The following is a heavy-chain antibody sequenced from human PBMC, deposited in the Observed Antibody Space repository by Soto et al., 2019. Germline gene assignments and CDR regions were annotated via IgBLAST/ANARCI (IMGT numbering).Heavy chain of an antibody. CDR2: ISSSSSTI. D-gene: IGHD4-17*01. V-gene: IGHV3-48*02. CDR3: ARDLTVTTYEKVAGADY. CDR1: GFTFSSYS. Sequence: EVQLVESGGGLVQPGGSLRLSCAASGFTFSSYSMNWVRQAPGKGLEWVSYISSSSSTIYYADSVKGRFTISRDNAKNSLYLQMNSLRDEDTAVYYCARDLTVTTYEKVAGADYWGQGTLVTVSS. J-gene: IGHJ4*02.